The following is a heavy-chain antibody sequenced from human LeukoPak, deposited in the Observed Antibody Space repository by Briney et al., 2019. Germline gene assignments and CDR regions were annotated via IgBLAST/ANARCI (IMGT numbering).Heavy chain of an antibody. J-gene: IGHJ5*02. Sequence: PSETLSLTCVVSGDSLSDPHWLTWLRQPPGRGLEWIGKIYHNGNTYYNPSLKSRVTMSVDKSKNQFSLNLSSVTAADAAVYYCARDYFSCGSCYPTYDHWGQGILVTVSS. D-gene: IGHD2-15*01. CDR2: IYHNGNT. CDR3: ARDYFSCGSCYPTYDH. V-gene: IGHV4-4*02. CDR1: GDSLSDPHW.